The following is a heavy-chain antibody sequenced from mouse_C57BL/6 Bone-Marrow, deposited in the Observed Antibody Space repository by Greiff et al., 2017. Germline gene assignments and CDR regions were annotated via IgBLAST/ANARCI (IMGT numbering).Heavy chain of an antibody. Sequence: VQLHQPGAALVKPGASVKLSCTASGYTFTSYWMHWVKQRPGQGLEWIGMIHPNSGSTNYNEKFKSKATLTVDKSTSTAYMQLSSLTSEDSAVYYWARWGQRRGDYWGQGTTLTVSS. CDR1: GYTFTSYW. CDR3: ARWGQRRGDY. V-gene: IGHV1-64*01. CDR2: IHPNSGST. J-gene: IGHJ2*01. D-gene: IGHD3-3*01.